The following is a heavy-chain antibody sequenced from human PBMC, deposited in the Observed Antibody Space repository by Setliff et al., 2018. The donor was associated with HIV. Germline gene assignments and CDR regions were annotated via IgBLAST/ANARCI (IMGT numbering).Heavy chain of an antibody. V-gene: IGHV7-4-1*02. Sequence: ASVKVSCKASGYRFTSYAMNWVRQAPGQGLEWMGWINTHTGNPTYAQGFTGRFVFSLDTSVSTAYMELSSLRYDDTAIYYCARSPDPYSGTTDYWGQGTLVTVSS. CDR1: GYRFTSYA. CDR3: ARSPDPYSGTTDY. CDR2: INTHTGNP. J-gene: IGHJ4*02. D-gene: IGHD1-26*01.